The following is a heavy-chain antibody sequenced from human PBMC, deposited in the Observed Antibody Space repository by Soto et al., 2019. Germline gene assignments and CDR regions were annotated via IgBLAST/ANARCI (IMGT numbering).Heavy chain of an antibody. CDR2: INEDGSVI. CDR3: VRDLIIVVTPGDDFEY. D-gene: IGHD1-26*01. J-gene: IGHJ4*02. Sequence: EVQLVESGGGLVQPGGSLRLSCAPSGFTFSNYWMHWVRQAPGKGLEWVSRINEDGSVISYADSVKGRFTISRDNGKNTLYLQMNSLRVEDTAVYYCVRDLIIVVTPGDDFEYWGQGTLVTVSS. CDR1: GFTFSNYW. V-gene: IGHV3-74*01.